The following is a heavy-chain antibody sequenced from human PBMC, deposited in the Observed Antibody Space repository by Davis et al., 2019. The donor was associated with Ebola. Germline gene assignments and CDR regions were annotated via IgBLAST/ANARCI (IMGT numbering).Heavy chain of an antibody. CDR2: ITGSDGST. Sequence: GESLKISCAASGFTFSNYAMTWVRQAPGKGPEWVSGITGSDGSTYCADSVKGRFTISRDNSKNTLYLQMNSLRAEDTAIYYCAKVLQATNLLGTTYYYYALDVWGQGTTVTVSA. CDR1: GFTFSNYA. D-gene: IGHD5-12*01. V-gene: IGHV3-23*01. CDR3: AKVLQATNLLGTTYYYYALDV. J-gene: IGHJ6*01.